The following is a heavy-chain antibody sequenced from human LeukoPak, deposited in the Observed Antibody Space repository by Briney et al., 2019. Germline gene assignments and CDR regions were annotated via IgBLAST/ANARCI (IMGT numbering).Heavy chain of an antibody. CDR1: GFTFSSYA. CDR3: AKAGGIVVPAAIPRGDAFDI. V-gene: IGHV3-23*01. CDR2: ISGSGGST. Sequence: GGSLRLSCAASGFTFSSYAMSWVRQAPGKGLEWVSAISGSGGSTYYADSVKGRFTISRDNSKNTLYLQMNSLRAEDTAVYYCAKAGGIVVPAAIPRGDAFDIWGQGTMVTVSS. D-gene: IGHD2-2*02. J-gene: IGHJ3*02.